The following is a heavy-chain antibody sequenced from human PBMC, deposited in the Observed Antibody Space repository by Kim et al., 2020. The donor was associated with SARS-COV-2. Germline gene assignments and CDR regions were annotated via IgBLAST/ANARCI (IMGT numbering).Heavy chain of an antibody. CDR2: ISSSGSTI. Sequence: GGSLRLSCAASGFTFSSYEMNWVRQAPGKGLEWVSYISSSGSTIYYADSVKGRFTISRDNAKNSLYLQMNSLRAEDTAVYYCARDRGGGNSVGYYYYYGMDVWGQGTTVTVSS. CDR1: GFTFSSYE. CDR3: ARDRGGGNSVGYYYYYGMDV. D-gene: IGHD2-21*02. J-gene: IGHJ6*02. V-gene: IGHV3-48*03.